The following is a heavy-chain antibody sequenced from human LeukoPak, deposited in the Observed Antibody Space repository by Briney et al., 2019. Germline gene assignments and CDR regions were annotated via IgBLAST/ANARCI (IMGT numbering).Heavy chain of an antibody. CDR2: ISSSSDSI. Sequence: GGSLRLSCAASGFSFNRYGMNWVRQAPGKGPEWVSYISSSSDSIHYADSVKGRFTMSRDNTKNSLYLQMNSLRAEDTAVYYCARASRDGYDYWGQGTLVTVSS. D-gene: IGHD5-24*01. CDR3: ARASRDGYDY. CDR1: GFSFNRYG. J-gene: IGHJ4*02. V-gene: IGHV3-48*04.